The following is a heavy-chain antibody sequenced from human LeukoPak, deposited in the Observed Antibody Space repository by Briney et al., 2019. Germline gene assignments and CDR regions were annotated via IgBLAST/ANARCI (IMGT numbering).Heavy chain of an antibody. Sequence: SETLSLTCAVSGYSLGKNYYWGWIRQPPGKGLEWIGRIYGAGSTSYNPSLMNRVTMSVDTSKNHFSLKLTSVTAADTAVYYCARGSSSSSSAGYFDYWGQGTLVTVSS. CDR1: GYSLGKNYY. J-gene: IGHJ4*02. D-gene: IGHD6-6*01. V-gene: IGHV4-38-2*01. CDR3: ARGSSSSSSAGYFDY. CDR2: IYGAGST.